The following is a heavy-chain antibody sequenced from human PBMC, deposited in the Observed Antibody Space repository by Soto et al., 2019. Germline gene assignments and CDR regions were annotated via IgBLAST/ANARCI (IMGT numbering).Heavy chain of an antibody. CDR1: GGSISSGDYY. J-gene: IGHJ4*02. CDR3: AIYILYSNYFDY. V-gene: IGHV4-30-4*01. Sequence: QVQLQESGPGLVKPSQTLSLTCTVSGGSISSGDYYWSWIRQPPGKGLEWIGYIYYSGSTYYNPSLKSRVTISLDTSKNQFSLKLSAVTAVDTAVYYCAIYILYSNYFDYWGQGTLVTVSS. D-gene: IGHD4-4*01. CDR2: IYYSGST.